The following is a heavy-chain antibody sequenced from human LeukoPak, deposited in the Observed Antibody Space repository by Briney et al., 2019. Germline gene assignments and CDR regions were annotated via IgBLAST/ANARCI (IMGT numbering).Heavy chain of an antibody. Sequence: ATVRISCKASGYTFTDHYIHWVQQAPGKGLEWMGRVDPADGETMYTEKFQGRVSIVADTSTDTVYLEVRGLASADTAVYYCAVLDYGDFFRDVDLWGRGTLVTVSS. J-gene: IGHJ2*01. CDR1: GYTFTDHY. CDR3: AVLDYGDFFRDVDL. D-gene: IGHD4-17*01. V-gene: IGHV1-69-2*01. CDR2: VDPADGET.